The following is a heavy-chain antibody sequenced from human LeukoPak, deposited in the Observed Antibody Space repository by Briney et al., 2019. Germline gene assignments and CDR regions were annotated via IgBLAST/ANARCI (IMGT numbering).Heavy chain of an antibody. J-gene: IGHJ5*02. D-gene: IGHD3-16*02. CDR2: MNPNSGNT. Sequence: GASVKVSCKASGYTFTSYDINWVRQATGQGLEWMGWMNPNSGNTGYAQKFQGRVTMTRNTSISTAYMELSSLRSEDTAVYYCARGSRDVWGSYRYLAKANWFDPWGQGTLVTVSS. CDR1: GYTFTSYD. V-gene: IGHV1-8*01. CDR3: ARGSRDVWGSYRYLAKANWFDP.